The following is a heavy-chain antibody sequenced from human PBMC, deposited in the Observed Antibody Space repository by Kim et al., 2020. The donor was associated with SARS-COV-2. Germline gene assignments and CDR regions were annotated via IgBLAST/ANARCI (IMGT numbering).Heavy chain of an antibody. CDR3: ARDGILWFGARDWFDP. CDR1: GFTFSSYS. Sequence: GGSLRLSCAASGFTFSSYSMNWVRQAPGKGLEWVSYISSSSSTIYYADSVKGRFTISRDNAKNSLYLQMNSLRDEDTAVYYCARDGILWFGARDWFDPWGQGTLVTVSS. CDR2: ISSSSSTI. J-gene: IGHJ5*02. V-gene: IGHV3-48*02. D-gene: IGHD3-10*01.